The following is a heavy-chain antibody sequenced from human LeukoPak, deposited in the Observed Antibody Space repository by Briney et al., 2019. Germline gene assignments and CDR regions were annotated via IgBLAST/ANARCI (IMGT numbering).Heavy chain of an antibody. CDR3: ASPGSGRYRVDY. CDR2: ISSSGSTI. V-gene: IGHV3-11*01. Sequence: NPGGSLRLSCAASGFTFSDYYMSWIRQAPGKGLEWISYISSSGSTIYYADSVKGRFTVSRDNAKNSLYLQMNSLRGEDTAVYYCASPGSGRYRVDYWGQGTLVTVSS. CDR1: GFTFSDYY. D-gene: IGHD3-10*01. J-gene: IGHJ4*02.